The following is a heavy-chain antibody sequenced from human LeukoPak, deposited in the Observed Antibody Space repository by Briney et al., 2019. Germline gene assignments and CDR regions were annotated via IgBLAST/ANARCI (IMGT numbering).Heavy chain of an antibody. CDR2: MNPNSGNT. Sequence: ASVKVSCKASGYTFTSYDINWVRQATGQGLEWMGWMNPNSGNTGYAQKFQGRVTMTRNTYISTAYMELSSLRSEDTAVYYCARAGRVFCSSTSCPLGYWGQGTLVTVSS. J-gene: IGHJ4*02. CDR3: ARAGRVFCSSTSCPLGY. CDR1: GYTFTSYD. V-gene: IGHV1-8*01. D-gene: IGHD2-2*01.